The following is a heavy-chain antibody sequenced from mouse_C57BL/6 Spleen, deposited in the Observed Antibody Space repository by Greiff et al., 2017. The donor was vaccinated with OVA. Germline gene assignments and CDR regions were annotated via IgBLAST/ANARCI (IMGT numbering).Heavy chain of an antibody. Sequence: EVKLVESGGGLVKPGGSLKLSCAASGFTFSSYAMSWVRQTPEKRLEWVATISDGGSYTYYPDNVKGRFTISRDNAKNNLYLQMSHLKSEDTAMYYCARGPTMVTTYFDVWGTGTTVTVSS. V-gene: IGHV5-4*03. J-gene: IGHJ1*03. CDR3: ARGPTMVTTYFDV. CDR1: GFTFSSYA. D-gene: IGHD2-9*01. CDR2: ISDGGSYT.